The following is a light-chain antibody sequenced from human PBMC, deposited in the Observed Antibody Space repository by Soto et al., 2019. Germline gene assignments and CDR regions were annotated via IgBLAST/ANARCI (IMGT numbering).Light chain of an antibody. J-gene: IGLJ1*01. CDR1: SSDVDFYNS. Sequence: QSALTQPASVAGSPGQSITISCTGTSSDVDFYNSVSWYQQHPGKAPKLIIYEVSNRSSGVSSRFSGSKSGNTASLTISGLRAEDEADYYCSSSTLTSYVFGTGTKATVL. CDR3: SSSTLTSYV. CDR2: EVS. V-gene: IGLV2-14*01.